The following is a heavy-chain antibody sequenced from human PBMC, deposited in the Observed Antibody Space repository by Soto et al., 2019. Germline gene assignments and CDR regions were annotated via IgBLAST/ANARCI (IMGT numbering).Heavy chain of an antibody. V-gene: IGHV4-59*01. CDR1: GGSISSYY. CDR3: ARDTHTYSSSSNYYYGMDV. D-gene: IGHD6-6*01. J-gene: IGHJ6*02. CDR2: IYYSGST. Sequence: KTSETLSLTCTVSGGSISSYYWSWIRQPPGKGLEWIGYIYYSGSTNYNPSLKSRVTISVDTSKNQFSLKLSSVTAADTAVYYCARDTHTYSSSSNYYYGMDVWGQGTTVTV.